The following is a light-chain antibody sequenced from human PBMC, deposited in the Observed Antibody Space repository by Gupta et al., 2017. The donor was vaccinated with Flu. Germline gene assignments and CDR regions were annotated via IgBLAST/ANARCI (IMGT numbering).Light chain of an antibody. CDR2: WSS. V-gene: IGKV4-1*01. J-gene: IGKJ5*01. CDR1: QTILYSSTNKHY. CDR3: QQYYSTPT. Sequence: DIVMTQSPDSLAVSLGERATINCKSSQTILYSSTNKHYLAWYQQKPGQPPKLLIYWSSTRESGVPDRFSGSGSGTDFTLTISSLQAEDAAVYYCQQYYSTPTFGQGTXLELK.